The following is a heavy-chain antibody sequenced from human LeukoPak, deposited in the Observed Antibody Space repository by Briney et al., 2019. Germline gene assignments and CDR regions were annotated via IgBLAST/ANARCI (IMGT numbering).Heavy chain of an antibody. V-gene: IGHV1-46*01. CDR3: ARTYYYDSSGYRGPAFDI. D-gene: IGHD3-22*01. CDR1: GYTFTTYY. J-gene: IGHJ3*02. Sequence: ASLKVSSKASGYTFTTYYMRWVRQAPGQGLEWMGIINPSGGSTSYAQKFQGRVTMTRDMSTSTVYMELSSLRSEDTAVYYCARTYYYDSSGYRGPAFDIWGQGTMVTVSS. CDR2: INPSGGST.